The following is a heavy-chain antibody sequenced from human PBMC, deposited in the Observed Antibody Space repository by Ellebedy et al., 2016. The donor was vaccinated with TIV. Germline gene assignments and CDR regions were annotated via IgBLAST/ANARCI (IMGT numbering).Heavy chain of an antibody. CDR1: GFTFDDYA. Sequence: SLKISXAASGFTFDDYAMHWVRQAPGKGLEWVSGISWNSGSIGYADSVKGRFTISRDNAKNSLYLQMNSLRAEDTALYYCAKDIGTTGYYYGMDVWGQGTTVTVSS. V-gene: IGHV3-9*01. CDR3: AKDIGTTGYYYGMDV. J-gene: IGHJ6*02. CDR2: ISWNSGSI. D-gene: IGHD4-17*01.